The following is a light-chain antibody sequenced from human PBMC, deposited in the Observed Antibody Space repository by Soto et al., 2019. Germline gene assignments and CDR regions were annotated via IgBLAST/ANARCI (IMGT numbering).Light chain of an antibody. CDR3: QQYNTWHPKMA. CDR1: QSVSSD. J-gene: IGKJ1*01. Sequence: VVTQSPATLSVFPGETATLSCRASQSVSSDLAWYQQRPCQAPRLLLYGASTRATGIPARFRGSGSGTAFRLTISSLQYEDFATYYCQQYNTWHPKMAFGRGTKVEIK. CDR2: GAS. V-gene: IGKV3-15*01.